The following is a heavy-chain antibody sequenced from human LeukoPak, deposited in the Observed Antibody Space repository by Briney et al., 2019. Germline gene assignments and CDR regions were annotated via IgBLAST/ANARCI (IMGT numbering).Heavy chain of an antibody. Sequence: SVKVSCKASGGTFSSYAISWVRQAPGQGLEWMGGIIPIFGTANYAQKFQGRVTITTDESTSTAYMELSGLRSEDTAVYYCASPYSSSSIPSDYWGQGTLVSVSS. J-gene: IGHJ4*02. CDR3: ASPYSSSSIPSDY. V-gene: IGHV1-69*05. D-gene: IGHD6-6*01. CDR1: GGTFSSYA. CDR2: IIPIFGTA.